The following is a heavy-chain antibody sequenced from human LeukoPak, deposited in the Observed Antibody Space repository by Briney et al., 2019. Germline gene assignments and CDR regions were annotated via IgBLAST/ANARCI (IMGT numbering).Heavy chain of an antibody. CDR1: GFTFTTYW. CDR3: AKDGGNYYDTAGNHLMRSYMDV. Sequence: GGSLRLSCAASGFTFTTYWMSWVRQAPGKGLEWVSGINWNGGSTGYVDSVKGRFIISRDNAKNSLYLQMNSLRAEDTAVYYCAKDGGNYYDTAGNHLMRSYMDVWGKGTTVTVSS. D-gene: IGHD3-22*01. V-gene: IGHV3-20*04. J-gene: IGHJ6*04. CDR2: INWNGGST.